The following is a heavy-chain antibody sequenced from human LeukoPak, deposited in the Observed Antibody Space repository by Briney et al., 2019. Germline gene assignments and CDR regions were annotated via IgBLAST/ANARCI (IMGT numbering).Heavy chain of an antibody. CDR1: GFTFSNYS. D-gene: IGHD3-10*01. CDR3: ARVIRRFGEFSSDY. J-gene: IGHJ4*02. CDR2: ISSRSSSI. V-gene: IGHV3-48*02. Sequence: GGSLRLSCVVSGFTFSNYSMNWVRMAPGKGLEWVSYISSRSSSIYYLDSVKGRFTISRDNAKNSLYLQMNSLRDEDTAVYYCARVIRRFGEFSSDYWGQGTLVTVSS.